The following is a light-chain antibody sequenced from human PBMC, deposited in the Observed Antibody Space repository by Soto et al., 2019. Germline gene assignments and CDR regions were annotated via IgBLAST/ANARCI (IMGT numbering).Light chain of an antibody. CDR1: QSISTW. CDR2: DAS. V-gene: IGKV1-5*01. CDR3: QHYKSYSPWT. Sequence: DIQMTQSPSTLSASVGDRVTITCRASQSISTWLAWYQQKPGKAPKVLIYDASVLESGVPSRFSGSGSGTEFTLTISSLQPDDFATYYCQHYKSYSPWTFGQGTKVEIK. J-gene: IGKJ1*01.